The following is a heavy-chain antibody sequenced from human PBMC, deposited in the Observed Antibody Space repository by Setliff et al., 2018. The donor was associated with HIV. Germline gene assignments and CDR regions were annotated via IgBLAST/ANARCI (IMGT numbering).Heavy chain of an antibody. J-gene: IGHJ4*02. D-gene: IGHD5-18*01. CDR3: ARGRTGTAMAHDY. Sequence: PSETLSLTCDVSNYSITSAHNWAWIRQAPGRGLEWIGSLHHSGNTHYKSSLKSRVSIFLDTSKRHLSLKLRSVTAADTAVYYCARGRTGTAMAHDYWGQGTPVPSPQ. V-gene: IGHV4-38-2*01. CDR1: NYSITSAHN. CDR2: LHHSGNT.